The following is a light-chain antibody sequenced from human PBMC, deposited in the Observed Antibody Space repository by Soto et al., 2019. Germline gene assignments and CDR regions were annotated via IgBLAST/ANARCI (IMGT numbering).Light chain of an antibody. Sequence: QSALTQPASVSGSPGQSIPISCTGTASDLGGYNYVSWYQQYPGKAPKLIIFAVSNPPSGVSNRIAGSKSGNTASLTISGREADDESDYYCSSYRRASAPGVFGTGTKLTVL. CDR2: AVS. J-gene: IGLJ1*01. CDR3: SSYRRASAPGV. CDR1: ASDLGGYNY. V-gene: IGLV2-14*01.